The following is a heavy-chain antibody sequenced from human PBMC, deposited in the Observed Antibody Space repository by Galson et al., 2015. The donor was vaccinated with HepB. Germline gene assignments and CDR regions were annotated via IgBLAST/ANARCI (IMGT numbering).Heavy chain of an antibody. V-gene: IGHV3-48*02. D-gene: IGHD1-1*01. CDR1: GFTFSSYS. Sequence: SLRLSCAASGFTFSSYSMNWVRQAPGKGLEWVSYISSSSSTIYYADSVKGRFTISRDNAKNSLYLQMNSLRDEDTAVYYCARDLAWNRRGAFDIWGQGTMVTVSS. CDR2: ISSSSSTI. J-gene: IGHJ3*02. CDR3: ARDLAWNRRGAFDI.